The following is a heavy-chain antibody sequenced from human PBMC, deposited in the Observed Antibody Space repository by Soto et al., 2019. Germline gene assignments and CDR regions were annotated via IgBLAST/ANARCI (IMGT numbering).Heavy chain of an antibody. Sequence: PGGSLRLSCAASGFTFSSYAMSWVRQAPGKGLEWVSAISGSGGSTYYADSVKGRFTISRDNSKSTLYLQMNSLRAEDTAVYYCAKGKYCSGGSCYSPLDYWGQGTLVTVS. CDR2: ISGSGGST. J-gene: IGHJ4*02. CDR1: GFTFSSYA. V-gene: IGHV3-23*01. D-gene: IGHD2-15*01. CDR3: AKGKYCSGGSCYSPLDY.